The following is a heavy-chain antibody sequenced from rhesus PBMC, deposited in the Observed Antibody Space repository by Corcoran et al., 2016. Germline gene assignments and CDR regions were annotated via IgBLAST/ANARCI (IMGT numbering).Heavy chain of an antibody. CDR2: IYWDDDK. Sequence: QVTLKESGPALVKPTQTLPLTCTFSGFSISTSGMGVGWLRQPPGKALEWLASIYWDDDKYYSTSLKSRVNIPKDTSKNQVVLTMTNMDPVDTAKYYCARVRWNGNDRFLFDYWGQGVLVTVSS. D-gene: IGHD1-14*01. CDR1: GFSISTSGMG. V-gene: IGHV2S1*01. CDR3: ARVRWNGNDRFLFDY. J-gene: IGHJ4*01.